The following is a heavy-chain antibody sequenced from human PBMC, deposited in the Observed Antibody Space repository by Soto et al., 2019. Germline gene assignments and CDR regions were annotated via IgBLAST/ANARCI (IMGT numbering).Heavy chain of an antibody. CDR2: ISYDGSNK. CDR3: GRGSIVGAVTPPNY. CDR1: GFPFTSYA. Sequence: VGSLRLSSAASGFPFTSYAMHWFRQAAGSGLQWWAVISYDGSNKYYADSVKGRFTISRDNSKNTLYLQMNSLRAEDTAVYYCGRGSIVGAVTPPNYWGQGTLVTVSS. D-gene: IGHD1-26*01. J-gene: IGHJ4*02. V-gene: IGHV3-30-3*01.